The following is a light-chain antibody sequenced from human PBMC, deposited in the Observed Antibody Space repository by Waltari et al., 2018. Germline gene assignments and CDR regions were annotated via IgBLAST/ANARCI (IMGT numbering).Light chain of an antibody. CDR1: SSDIGSNS. J-gene: IGLJ3*02. CDR2: MST. Sequence: QSVLTQAPSASGTPGPRVTLSCSGSSSDIGSNSVSWYQQFPGTAPRLLIYMSTPRPSGVPDRFSGSKSGTSASLAISGLRSEDEADYYCATWDDRLSFWVFGEGTSLTVL. CDR3: ATWDDRLSFWV. V-gene: IGLV1-47*01.